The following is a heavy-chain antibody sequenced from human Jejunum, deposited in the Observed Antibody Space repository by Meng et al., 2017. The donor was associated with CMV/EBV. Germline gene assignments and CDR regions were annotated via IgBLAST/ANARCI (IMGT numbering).Heavy chain of an antibody. V-gene: IGHV3-7*01. CDR1: GFTFSRSW. CDR3: ARDPLRGALDY. Sequence: AASGFTFSRSWMSWVRQAPGKGLEWVANINEDGSDEYYVDSMKGRFTISRDNAKTSLYLQLSSLRPEDTAVYYCARDPLRGALDYWGQGTLVIVSS. CDR2: INEDGSDE. D-gene: IGHD3-10*01. J-gene: IGHJ4*02.